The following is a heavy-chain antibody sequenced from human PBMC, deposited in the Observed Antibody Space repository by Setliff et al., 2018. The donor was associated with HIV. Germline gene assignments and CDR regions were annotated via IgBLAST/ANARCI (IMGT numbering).Heavy chain of an antibody. CDR1: GFTFSSYT. V-gene: IGHV4-34*01. CDR2: INHSGST. J-gene: IGHJ4*02. D-gene: IGHD3-22*01. CDR3: ARAASYYDSSGYWAPPKYFDY. Sequence: PGGSLRLSCAASGFTFSSYTMSWVRQPPGKGLEWIGEINHSGSTNYNPSLKSRVTILVDTSKNQFSLKLSSVTAADTAVYYCARAASYYDSSGYWAPPKYFDYWGQGTLVTVSS.